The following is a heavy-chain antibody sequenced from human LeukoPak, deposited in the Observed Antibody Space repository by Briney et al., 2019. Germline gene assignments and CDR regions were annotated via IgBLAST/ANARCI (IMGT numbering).Heavy chain of an antibody. CDR2: ISYDGSNK. CDR3: ASLEVVVAGADWFDP. CDR1: GFTFSSYG. V-gene: IGHV3-30*03. J-gene: IGHJ5*02. D-gene: IGHD2-15*01. Sequence: PGGSLRLSCAASGFTFSSYGMHWVRQAPGKGLEWVAVISYDGSNKYYADSVKGRFTISRDNSKNTLYLQMNSLRAEDTAVYYCASLEVVVAGADWFDPWGQGTLVTVSS.